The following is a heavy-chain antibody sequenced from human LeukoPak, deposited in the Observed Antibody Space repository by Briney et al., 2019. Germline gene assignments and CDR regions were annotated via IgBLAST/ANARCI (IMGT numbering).Heavy chain of an antibody. CDR2: FAYSGTT. D-gene: IGHD6-19*01. J-gene: IGHJ3*02. CDR1: DGSISSHY. Sequence: PSETLSLTCKVPDGSISSHYWSWIRQPPGKGLEWIGHFAYSGTTSYNASLKSRVTISVDTSKNQFSLKLTSVTAADTAVYYCARPHSSGWYGVYDTWGQGTMVTVSS. CDR3: ARPHSSGWYGVYDT. V-gene: IGHV4-59*08.